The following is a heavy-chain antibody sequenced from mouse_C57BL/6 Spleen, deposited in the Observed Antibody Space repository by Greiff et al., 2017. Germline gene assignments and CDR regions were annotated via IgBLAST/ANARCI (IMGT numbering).Heavy chain of an antibody. CDR3: ARGGENDYDSFAY. J-gene: IGHJ3*01. D-gene: IGHD2-4*01. V-gene: IGHV1-50*01. Sequence: QVHVKQPGAELVKPGASVKLSCKASGYTFTSYWMQWVKQRPGQGLEWIGEIDPSDSYTNYNQKFKGKATLTVDTSSSTAYMQLSSLTSEDSAVYYCARGGENDYDSFAYWGQGTLVTVSA. CDR2: IDPSDSYT. CDR1: GYTFTSYW.